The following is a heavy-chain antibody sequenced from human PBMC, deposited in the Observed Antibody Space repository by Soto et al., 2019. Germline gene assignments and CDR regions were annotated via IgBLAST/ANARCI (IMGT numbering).Heavy chain of an antibody. D-gene: IGHD4-17*01. CDR2: ISSGGGST. V-gene: IGHV3-23*01. CDR3: AKRSTVVNALVDY. Sequence: GGSLRLSCAASGFTFGSYAMSWVRQAPGKGLEWVSTISSGGGSTYYADSVKGRFTISRDNSKNSLYVQMNSLRAEDTAVYYCAKRSTVVNALVDYWGQGTLVTVSS. J-gene: IGHJ4*02. CDR1: GFTFGSYA.